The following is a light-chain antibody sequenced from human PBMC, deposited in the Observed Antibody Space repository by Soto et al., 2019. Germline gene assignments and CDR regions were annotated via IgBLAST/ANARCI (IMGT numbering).Light chain of an antibody. V-gene: IGKV1-5*01. CDR2: DAS. CDR1: QSISSW. J-gene: IGKJ5*01. Sequence: QITQSPSTLSASVEDRVTIHCRASQSISSWLAWYQQKPGKAPKLLIYDASSLESGVPSRFSGSGSGTEFTLTISSLQPDDFATYYCQQYNSYSVTFGQGTRLEIK. CDR3: QQYNSYSVT.